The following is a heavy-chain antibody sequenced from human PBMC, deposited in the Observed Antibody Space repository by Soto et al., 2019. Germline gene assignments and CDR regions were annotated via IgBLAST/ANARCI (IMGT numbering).Heavy chain of an antibody. J-gene: IGHJ6*02. CDR2: ISYDGSNK. D-gene: IGHD2-21*02. CDR3: AKDGDCGGDCYPNYYYYGMDV. V-gene: IGHV3-30*18. CDR1: GFTFSSYG. Sequence: SGGSLRLSCAASGFTFSSYGMHWVRQAPGKGLEWVAVISYDGSNKYYADSVKGRFTISRDNSKNTLYLQMNSLRAEDTAVYYCAKDGDCGGDCYPNYYYYGMDVWGQGTTVTSP.